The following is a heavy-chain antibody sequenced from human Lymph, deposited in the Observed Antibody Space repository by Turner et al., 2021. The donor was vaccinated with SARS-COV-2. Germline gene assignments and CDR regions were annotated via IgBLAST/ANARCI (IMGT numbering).Heavy chain of an antibody. J-gene: IGHJ6*02. V-gene: IGHV1-8*01. CDR2: MNPNSGNT. Sequence: QVQLVQSGAEVKKPGASVKVSCKASGYTFTSYDINWVRQATGQGLEWMGWMNPNSGNTGYAQKCQGRVTMTRNISISTAYMGLSTLGSEDTAVYDCARGRYSGGGMDVWGQGTTVTVSS. D-gene: IGHD1-26*01. CDR3: ARGRYSGGGMDV. CDR1: GYTFTSYD.